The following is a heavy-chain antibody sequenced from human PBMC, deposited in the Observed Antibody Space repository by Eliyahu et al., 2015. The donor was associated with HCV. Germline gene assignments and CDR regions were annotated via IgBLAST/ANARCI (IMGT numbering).Heavy chain of an antibody. D-gene: IGHD5-18*01. CDR3: ARETGYSYGIPFSRSWWFDP. J-gene: IGHJ5*02. CDR1: GGTFSSYA. CDR2: IIPIFGTA. V-gene: IGHV1-69*06. Sequence: QVQLVQSGAEVKKPGSSVKVSCKASGGTFSSYAICWVRQAPGQGLEWMGGIIPIFGTANYAQKFQGRVTITADKSTSTAYMELSSLRSEDTAVYYCARETGYSYGIPFSRSWWFDPWGQGTLVTVSS.